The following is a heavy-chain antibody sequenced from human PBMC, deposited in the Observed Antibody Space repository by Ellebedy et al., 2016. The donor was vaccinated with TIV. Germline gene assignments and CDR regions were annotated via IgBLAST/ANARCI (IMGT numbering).Heavy chain of an antibody. CDR2: ISAYNGNT. CDR1: GYTFTSYG. D-gene: IGHD6-13*01. V-gene: IGHV1-18*04. CDR3: ARARLPYSSSWYYFDY. J-gene: IGHJ4*02. Sequence: ASVKVSCKASGYTFTSYGISWVRQAPGQGLEWLGWISAYNGNTNYAQKLQGRVTMTTDTSTSTAYMELRSLRSDDTAVYYCARARLPYSSSWYYFDYWGQGTLVTVSS.